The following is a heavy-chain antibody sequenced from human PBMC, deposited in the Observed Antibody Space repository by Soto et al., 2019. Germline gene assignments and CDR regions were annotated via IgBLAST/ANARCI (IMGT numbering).Heavy chain of an antibody. Sequence: PSETLSLTCTVSGGSISSGGYYWSWIRQPPGKGLEWIGYIYYSGSTYYNPSLKSRVTISVDTSKNQFSLKLSSVTAADTAVYYCARASYYYDSSGYQPLDYWGQGTLVTVSS. CDR1: GGSISSGGYY. CDR3: ARASYYYDSSGYQPLDY. CDR2: IYYSGST. V-gene: IGHV4-30-4*01. D-gene: IGHD3-22*01. J-gene: IGHJ4*02.